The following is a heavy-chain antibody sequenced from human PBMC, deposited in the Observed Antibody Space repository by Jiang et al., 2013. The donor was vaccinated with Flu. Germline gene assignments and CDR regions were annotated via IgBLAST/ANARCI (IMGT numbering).Heavy chain of an antibody. CDR3: ARDQSRSGSYGYGFDV. V-gene: IGHV4-59*01. D-gene: IGHD1-26*01. CDR2: ISFSGST. J-gene: IGHJ6*02. CDR1: GYSSSSYY. Sequence: GSGLVKPSETLSLTCTVSGYSSSSYYWTWIRQPPGKGLEWIGYISFSGSTNYNPSLKSRVTISRDTSKNQFSLKLNSVTAADTAVYYCARDQSRSGSYGYGFDVWGQGTTVTVSS.